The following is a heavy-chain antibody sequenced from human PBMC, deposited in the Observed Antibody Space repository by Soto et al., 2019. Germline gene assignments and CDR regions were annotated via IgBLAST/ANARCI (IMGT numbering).Heavy chain of an antibody. V-gene: IGHV4-31*03. Sequence: QVQLQESGPGLVKPSQTLSLTCTVSGGSISSGGYYWSWIRQHPGKGLEWIGYIYYSGGTYYNPSLKSRVTISVDTSKNQFSLKLSSVTAADTAVYYCARGGRAIAAAGTQAFDIWCKGTMVTVSS. D-gene: IGHD6-13*01. CDR3: ARGGRAIAAAGTQAFDI. CDR1: GGSISSGGYY. CDR2: IYYSGGT. J-gene: IGHJ3*02.